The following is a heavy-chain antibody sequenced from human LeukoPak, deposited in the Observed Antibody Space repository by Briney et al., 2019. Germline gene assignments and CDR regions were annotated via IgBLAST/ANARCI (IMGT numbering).Heavy chain of an antibody. J-gene: IGHJ3*02. D-gene: IGHD1-7*01. CDR2: INPNSGGT. CDR3: ATSGTAESAFDI. Sequence: ASVKVSCKASGYTFTGYYLHWVRQAPGQGLEWMGWINPNSGGTNYAQKFQGWVTMTRDTSISTAYMELSRLTSDDTAVYYCATSGTAESAFDIWGQGTLVTVSS. V-gene: IGHV1-2*04. CDR1: GYTFTGYY.